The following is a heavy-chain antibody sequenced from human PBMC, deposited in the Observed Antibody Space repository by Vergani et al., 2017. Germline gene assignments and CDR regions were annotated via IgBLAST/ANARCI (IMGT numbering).Heavy chain of an antibody. Sequence: EVQLVESGGGLVQPGGSLRLSCAASGFTFSSYEMNWVRQAPGKGLEWVSYISSSGSTIYYADSVKGRFTISRDNAKNSLYLQMNSLRAEDTAVYYCARSPVTYSSGWPTFDYWGQGTLVTVSS. V-gene: IGHV3-48*03. CDR2: ISSSGSTI. CDR1: GFTFSSYE. J-gene: IGHJ4*02. D-gene: IGHD6-19*01. CDR3: ARSPVTYSSGWPTFDY.